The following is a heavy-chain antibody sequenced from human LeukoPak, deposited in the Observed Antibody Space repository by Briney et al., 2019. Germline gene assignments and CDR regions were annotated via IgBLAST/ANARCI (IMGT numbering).Heavy chain of an antibody. CDR1: GFTLSSYW. Sequence: GGSLRLSCAASGFTLSSYWMHWVRQAPGKGLVWVSRINSDGSSTSYADSVKGRFIISRDNAKNTLYLQMSSLRAEDTAVYYCAAMVTPSGYYYYGMDVWGQGTTVTVSS. D-gene: IGHD2-21*02. CDR3: AAMVTPSGYYYYGMDV. J-gene: IGHJ6*02. V-gene: IGHV3-74*01. CDR2: INSDGSST.